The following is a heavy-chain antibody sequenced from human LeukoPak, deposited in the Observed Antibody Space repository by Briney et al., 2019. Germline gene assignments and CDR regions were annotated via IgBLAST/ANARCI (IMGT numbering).Heavy chain of an antibody. CDR1: GDSISPYY. Sequence: SETLSLTCTVSGDSISPYYWSWIRQPPGKGLEWIGFVYYRGNTNYNPSLKSRVTISVDTSKNQFSLKLNSVTAADTAMYYCTRDGVSWILDYWGQGTLVTVSS. D-gene: IGHD3-16*01. CDR3: TRDGVSWILDY. J-gene: IGHJ4*02. CDR2: VYYRGNT. V-gene: IGHV4-59*01.